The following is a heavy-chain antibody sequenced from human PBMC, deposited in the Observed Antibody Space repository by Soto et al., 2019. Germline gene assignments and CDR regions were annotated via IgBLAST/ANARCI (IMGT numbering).Heavy chain of an antibody. CDR2: ISYDGSDK. D-gene: IGHD6-19*01. CDR3: AVAVAGPTAIGY. V-gene: IGHV3-30*03. CDR1: GFNFSSYV. Sequence: GSLRLSCAGSGFNFSSYVMHWVRQAPGKGLEWVAVISYDGSDKYYGDSVKGRFTISRDDSKNTLYLQMNSLRVEDTAVYYCAVAVAGPTAIGYWGQGTLVTVS. J-gene: IGHJ4*02.